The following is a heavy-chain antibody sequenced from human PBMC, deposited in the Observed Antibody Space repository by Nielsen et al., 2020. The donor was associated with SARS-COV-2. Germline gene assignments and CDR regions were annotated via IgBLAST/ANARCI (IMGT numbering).Heavy chain of an antibody. CDR3: ARDYHYYDAYYFDY. CDR1: GFTFSSYS. D-gene: IGHD3-22*01. CDR2: ISSSSSYI. J-gene: IGHJ4*02. Sequence: GGSLRLSCAASGFTFSSYSMNWVRQAPGKGLEWVSSISSSSSYIYYADSVKGRFTISRDNAKNTLYLQMNSLRAEDTAVYYCARDYHYYDAYYFDYWGRGTLVTVSS. V-gene: IGHV3-21*04.